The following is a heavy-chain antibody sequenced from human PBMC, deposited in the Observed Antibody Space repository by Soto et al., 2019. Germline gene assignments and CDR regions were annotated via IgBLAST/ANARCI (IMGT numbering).Heavy chain of an antibody. CDR1: GFTFISYA. CDR2: ISGSGGST. CDR3: AKGSTTVITY. V-gene: IGHV3-23*01. D-gene: IGHD4-17*01. Sequence: PGGSLRLSCAPSGFTFISYAMSWGRQAPGKGLEWVSAISGSGGSTYYADSVKGRFTISRDNSKNTLYLQMNSLRAEDTAVYYCAKGSTTVITYWGQGTLVTVSS. J-gene: IGHJ4*02.